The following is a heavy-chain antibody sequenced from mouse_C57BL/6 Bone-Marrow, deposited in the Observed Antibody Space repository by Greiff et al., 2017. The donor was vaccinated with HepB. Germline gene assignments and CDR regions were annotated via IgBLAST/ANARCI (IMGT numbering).Heavy chain of an antibody. CDR2: ISNGGGST. V-gene: IGHV5-12*01. D-gene: IGHD2-5*01. Sequence: EVHLVESGGGLVQPGGSLKLSCAASGFTFSDYYMYWVRQTPEKRLEWVAYISNGGGSTYYPDTVKGRFTISRDNAKNTLYLQMSSLKSEDTAMYYCARPDYSNSWFAYWGQGTLVTVSA. J-gene: IGHJ3*01. CDR1: GFTFSDYY. CDR3: ARPDYSNSWFAY.